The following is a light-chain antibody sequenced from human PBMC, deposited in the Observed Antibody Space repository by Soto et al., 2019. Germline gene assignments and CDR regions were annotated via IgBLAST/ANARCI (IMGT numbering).Light chain of an antibody. CDR1: QSVRSK. J-gene: IGKJ2*01. Sequence: EILMTQSPATLSLSPGERATLSCRASQSVRSKLAWYQQRRGQAPRLLIYGASSRATGIPARFSGSGSGTDFTLTISSLQSEDFAVYYCQQYGSSPYTFGQGTKLEIK. V-gene: IGKV3-15*01. CDR2: GAS. CDR3: QQYGSSPYT.